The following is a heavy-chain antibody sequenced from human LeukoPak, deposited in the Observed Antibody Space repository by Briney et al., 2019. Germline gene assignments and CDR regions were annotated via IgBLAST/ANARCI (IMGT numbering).Heavy chain of an antibody. D-gene: IGHD3-22*01. Sequence: SETLSLTCTVSGGSISTYYWSWIRQPPGKGLEWIGYIYYSGSTNYNPSLKSRVTTSVDTSKNQFSLKLSSVTAADTAVYYCAKTDSSGYYYWFDPWGQGTLVTVSS. CDR2: IYYSGST. J-gene: IGHJ5*02. CDR3: AKTDSSGYYYWFDP. CDR1: GGSISTYY. V-gene: IGHV4-59*08.